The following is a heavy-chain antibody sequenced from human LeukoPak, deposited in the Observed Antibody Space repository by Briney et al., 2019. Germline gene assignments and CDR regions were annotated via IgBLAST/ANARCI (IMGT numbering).Heavy chain of an antibody. CDR1: GGSFSGYY. CDR2: INHSGST. CDR3: ARGASSIHFDY. D-gene: IGHD3-16*01. Sequence: SETLSLTCAVYGGSFSGYYWSWIRQPPGKGLEWIGEINHSGSTNYNPSLKSRVTISVDTSKNQFSLKLSSVTAADTAVYYCARGASSIHFDYWGQGTLVTVSP. J-gene: IGHJ4*02. V-gene: IGHV4-34*01.